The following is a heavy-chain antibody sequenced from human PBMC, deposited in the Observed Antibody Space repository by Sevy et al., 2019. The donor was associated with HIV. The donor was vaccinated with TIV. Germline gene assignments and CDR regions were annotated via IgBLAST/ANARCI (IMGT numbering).Heavy chain of an antibody. CDR2: INTRGSTI. J-gene: IGHJ6*02. V-gene: IGHV3-11*01. Sequence: GGSLRLSCAASGFTFSDYYMSWIRQAPGKGLEWVSHINTRGSTIYYADSVKGRFTMSRDNAKNSLYLQMNSLRAEDTAVYYCASSPGGLGMDVWGQGTTVTDSS. CDR1: GFTFSDYY. CDR3: ASSPGGLGMDV. D-gene: IGHD3-16*01.